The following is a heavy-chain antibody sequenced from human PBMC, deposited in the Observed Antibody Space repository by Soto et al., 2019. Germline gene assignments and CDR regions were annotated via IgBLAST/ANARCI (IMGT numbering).Heavy chain of an antibody. CDR3: ARIQRISMIVVSKPYFDY. D-gene: IGHD3-22*01. CDR2: IFSNDEK. Sequence: SVPTLVNPTETLTLTCTVSGFSLSNPRMGVSWIRQPPGKALEWLAHIFSNDEKSYSTSLKSRLTISRDTSKSQVVLTMTNMDPVDTATYYCARIQRISMIVVSKPYFDYWCQGALVTVAS. V-gene: IGHV2-26*01. J-gene: IGHJ4*02. CDR1: GFSLSNPRMG.